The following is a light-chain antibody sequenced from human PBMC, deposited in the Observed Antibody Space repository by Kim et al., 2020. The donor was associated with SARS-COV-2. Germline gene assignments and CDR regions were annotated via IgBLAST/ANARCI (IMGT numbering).Light chain of an antibody. CDR2: EDN. Sequence: KTVTISCTRSSGSIASNYVKWYQQRPGSSPTTVIYEDNQRPSGVPDRFSGSIDSSSNSASLTISGLKTEDEADYYCQSYDSSNLWVFGGGTKLTVL. CDR1: SGSIASNY. V-gene: IGLV6-57*01. J-gene: IGLJ3*02. CDR3: QSYDSSNLWV.